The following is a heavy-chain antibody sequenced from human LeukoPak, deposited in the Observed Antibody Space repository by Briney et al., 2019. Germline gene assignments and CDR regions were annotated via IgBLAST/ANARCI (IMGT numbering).Heavy chain of an antibody. CDR1: GGSFSGYY. Sequence: SETLSLTCAVYGGSFSGYYWSWIRQPPGKGLEWIGEINHSGSTNYNPSLKSRVTISVDTSKNQFSLKLSSVTAADTAVYYCARVQGYDFWSGYSYYYMDVWGKGTTVTVSS. V-gene: IGHV4-34*01. CDR2: INHSGST. J-gene: IGHJ6*03. CDR3: ARVQGYDFWSGYSYYYMDV. D-gene: IGHD3-3*01.